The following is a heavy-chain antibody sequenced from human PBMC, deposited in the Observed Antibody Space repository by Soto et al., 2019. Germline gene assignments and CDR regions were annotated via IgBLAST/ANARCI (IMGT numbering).Heavy chain of an antibody. CDR2: INPSGGST. V-gene: IGHV1-46*01. CDR3: ARGTRGYYDSSGYLGY. D-gene: IGHD3-22*01. J-gene: IGHJ4*02. CDR1: GYTFTSYY. Sequence: ASVKVSCKASGYTFTSYYMHWVRQALGQGLEWMGIINPSGGSTSYAQKFQGRVTMTRDTSTSTVYMELSSLRSEDTAVYYCARGTRGYYDSSGYLGYWGQGTLVTVSS.